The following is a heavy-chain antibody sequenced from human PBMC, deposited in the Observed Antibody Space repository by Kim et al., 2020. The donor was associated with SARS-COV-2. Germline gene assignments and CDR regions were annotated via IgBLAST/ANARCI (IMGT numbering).Heavy chain of an antibody. J-gene: IGHJ6*03. Sequence: SETLSLTCTVSGGSISSYYWSWIRQPPGKGLEWIGYIYYSGSTNYNPSLKSRVTISVDTSKNQFSLKLSSVTAADTAVYYCARVSHEQWLGGRYYYYYYMDVGGKGTTVTVSS. CDR3: ARVSHEQWLGGRYYYYYYMDV. D-gene: IGHD6-19*01. V-gene: IGHV4-59*01. CDR2: IYYSGST. CDR1: GGSISSYY.